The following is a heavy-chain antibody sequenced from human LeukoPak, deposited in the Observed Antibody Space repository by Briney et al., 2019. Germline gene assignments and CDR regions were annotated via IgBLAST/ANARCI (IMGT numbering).Heavy chain of an antibody. CDR2: MNPNSGNT. D-gene: IGHD2-2*01. CDR1: GYTFTSYD. J-gene: IGHJ6*03. CDR3: ARGGYCSSTSCYFPYYMDV. Sequence: ASVRVSCKASGYTFTSYDINWVRQATGQGLEWMGWMNPNSGNTGYAQKFQGRVTMTRNTSISTAYMELSSLRSEDTAVYYCARGGYCSSTSCYFPYYMDVWGKGTTVTVSS. V-gene: IGHV1-8*01.